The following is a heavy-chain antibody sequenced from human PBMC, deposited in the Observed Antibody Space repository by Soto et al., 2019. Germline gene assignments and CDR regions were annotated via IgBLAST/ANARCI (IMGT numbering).Heavy chain of an antibody. D-gene: IGHD2-8*01. J-gene: IGHJ4*02. CDR1: GFTFTSSA. Sequence: SVKVSCKASGFTFTSSAVQWVRQARGQRLEWIGWIGVGSGNRHYAQKFPERVTLTRDMSTNTAYMELGSLRSEDTAVYYCAALGVNFDHWGQGTLVTVSS. V-gene: IGHV1-58*01. CDR3: AALGVNFDH. CDR2: IGVGSGNR.